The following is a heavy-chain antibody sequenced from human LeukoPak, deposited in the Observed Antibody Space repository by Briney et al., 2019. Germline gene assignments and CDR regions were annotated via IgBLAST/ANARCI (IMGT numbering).Heavy chain of an antibody. Sequence: GGSLRLSCAASGLTFSNYTMNWVRQAPGKGLEWVSSISGVTTNIYQADSLKGRFTISRDNAKNSLYLQMSSLRAEDTAVYYCARASIAATTQGYSYYGMDVWGQGTTVTVSS. CDR3: ARASIAATTQGYSYYGMDV. D-gene: IGHD6-13*01. J-gene: IGHJ6*02. CDR1: GLTFSNYT. CDR2: ISGVTTNI. V-gene: IGHV3-21*01.